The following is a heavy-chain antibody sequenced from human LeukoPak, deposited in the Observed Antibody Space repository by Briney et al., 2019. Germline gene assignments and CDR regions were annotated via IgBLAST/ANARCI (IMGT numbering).Heavy chain of an antibody. Sequence: GGSLRLSCAVSEFTFSSCAMSWVRQAPGEGLEWVSVISGSGGSTYYADSVKGRFTISRDNSKNTLYLQMNSLRAEDTAVYYCAKARGRDGYKDELDYWGQGTLVTVSS. CDR3: AKARGRDGYKDELDY. CDR1: EFTFSSCA. J-gene: IGHJ4*02. V-gene: IGHV3-23*01. D-gene: IGHD5-24*01. CDR2: ISGSGGST.